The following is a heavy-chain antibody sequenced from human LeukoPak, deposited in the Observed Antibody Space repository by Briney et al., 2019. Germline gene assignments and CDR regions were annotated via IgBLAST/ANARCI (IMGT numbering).Heavy chain of an antibody. J-gene: IGHJ5*02. Sequence: PSETLSLTCTVSGGSISSGVYYWSWIRQHPGKGLEWIGYIYYSGSTYYNPSLKSRVTISVDTSKNQFSLKLSSVTAADTAVYYCARDRYYYGSGSYFSRWFDPWGQGTLVTVSS. CDR3: ARDRYYYGSGSYFSRWFDP. V-gene: IGHV4-31*03. D-gene: IGHD3-10*01. CDR2: IYYSGST. CDR1: GGSISSGVYY.